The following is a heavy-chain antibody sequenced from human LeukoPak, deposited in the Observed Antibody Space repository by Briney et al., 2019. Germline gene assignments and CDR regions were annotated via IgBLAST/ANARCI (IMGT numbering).Heavy chain of an antibody. V-gene: IGHV6-1*01. CDR2: TYYRSKWYS. J-gene: IGHJ5*02. Sequence: SQTLSLTCVISGDSVSSNSAAWNWIRQSPSRGLEWLGRTYYRSKWYSDYAISVKSRITINPDTSKNQFSLQLNSVTPDDTAVYYCASALRTSGWYGYNWFDPWGQGTLVIVSS. CDR3: ASALRTSGWYGYNWFDP. CDR1: GDSVSSNSAA. D-gene: IGHD6-19*01.